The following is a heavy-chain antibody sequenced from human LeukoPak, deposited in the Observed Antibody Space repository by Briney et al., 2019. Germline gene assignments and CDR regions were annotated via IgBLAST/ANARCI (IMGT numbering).Heavy chain of an antibody. CDR3: ASSRIAVAGVDY. J-gene: IGHJ4*02. D-gene: IGHD6-19*01. V-gene: IGHV4-34*01. Sequence: SETLSLTCAVYGGSFSGYYWSWIRQPPGKGLEWIGEINHSGSTNYNPSLESRVTISVDTSKNQFSLKLSSVTAADTAVYYCASSRIAVAGVDYWGQGTLVTVSS. CDR1: GGSFSGYY. CDR2: INHSGST.